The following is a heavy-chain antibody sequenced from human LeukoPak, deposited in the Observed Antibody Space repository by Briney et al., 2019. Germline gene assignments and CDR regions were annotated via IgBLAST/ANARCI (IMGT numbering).Heavy chain of an antibody. Sequence: SVKVSCKASGGTFSSYAISWVRQAPGHGLEWMGRIIPIFGTANYAQKFQGRVAITTDESTSTAYMELSSLRSDDTAVYYCASVAGITGRNWFDPWGQGTLVTVSS. D-gene: IGHD1-20*01. CDR3: ASVAGITGRNWFDP. V-gene: IGHV1-69*05. J-gene: IGHJ5*02. CDR2: IIPIFGTA. CDR1: GGTFSSYA.